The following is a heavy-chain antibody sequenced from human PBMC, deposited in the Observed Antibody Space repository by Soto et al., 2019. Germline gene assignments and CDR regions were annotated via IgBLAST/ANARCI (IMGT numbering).Heavy chain of an antibody. V-gene: IGHV3-66*01. CDR2: IFSGGST. J-gene: IGHJ4*02. D-gene: IGHD2-15*01. Sequence: PGGSLRLSCAASGLPVSGNFMSWVRQAPGKGLEWVSVIFSGGSTYYADSVKGRFTISRDNSRNTVYLQMNSLRAEDTAVYYCARDGYCSGGSCYSVPVFDYWGQGTLVTVSS. CDR1: GLPVSGNF. CDR3: ARDGYCSGGSCYSVPVFDY.